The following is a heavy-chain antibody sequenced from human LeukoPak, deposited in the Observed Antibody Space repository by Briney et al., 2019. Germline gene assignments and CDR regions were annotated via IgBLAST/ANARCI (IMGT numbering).Heavy chain of an antibody. Sequence: GASVNVSCKASGYTFTCHDINWVWHATGQGQEWMGWMNHNSGNTGYAQKFQGRVTMPRNTSISTAYMELCSLRSEDTAVYYCARGWMNYYYYGMDVWGQGTTVTVSS. J-gene: IGHJ6*02. CDR1: GYTFTCHD. CDR2: MNHNSGNT. CDR3: ARGWMNYYYYGMDV. D-gene: IGHD1-1*01. V-gene: IGHV1-8*01.